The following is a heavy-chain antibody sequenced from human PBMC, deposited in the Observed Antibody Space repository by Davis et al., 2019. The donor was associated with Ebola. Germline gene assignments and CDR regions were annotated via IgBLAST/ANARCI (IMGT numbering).Heavy chain of an antibody. Sequence: GESLKISCAASGFTFSSYSMNWVRQAPGKGLEWVSSISSSSSYIYYADSVKGRFTISRANAKNSLYLQMNSLRAEDTAVYYCARGGPVTSLYYYYYMDVWGKGTTVTVSS. CDR1: GFTFSSYS. V-gene: IGHV3-21*04. CDR3: ARGGPVTSLYYYYYMDV. J-gene: IGHJ6*03. D-gene: IGHD4-11*01. CDR2: ISSSSSYI.